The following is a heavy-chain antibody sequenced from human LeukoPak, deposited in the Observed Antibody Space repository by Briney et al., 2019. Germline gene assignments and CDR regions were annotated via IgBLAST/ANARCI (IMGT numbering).Heavy chain of an antibody. CDR1: GGSISSSSYY. V-gene: IGHV4-39*01. J-gene: IGHJ3*02. Sequence: PSETLSLTCTVSGGSISSSSYYGGWLRQPPGKGLEWIGTIYYSGSTFYNPSLKSRVTISVDTSKNQFSLKLTSVTAADTAVYYCARQVYFDSSGYRWDAFDIWGQGTVVTVSS. CDR2: IYYSGST. CDR3: ARQVYFDSSGYRWDAFDI. D-gene: IGHD3-22*01.